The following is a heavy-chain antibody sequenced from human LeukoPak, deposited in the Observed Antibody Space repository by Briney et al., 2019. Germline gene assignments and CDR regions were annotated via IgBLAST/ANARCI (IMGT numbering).Heavy chain of an antibody. V-gene: IGHV4-38-2*02. D-gene: IGHD4-17*01. CDR3: ASTITVTTDY. J-gene: IGHJ4*02. CDR1: GYSISSGHY. Sequence: PSETLSLTCTVSGYSISSGHYWGWIRQPPGKGLEWIGSIYHSGGTYYNPSLKSRVTISVDTSKNQFSLKLTSVTAADTAVYYCASTITVTTDYWGQGTLVTVSS. CDR2: IYHSGGT.